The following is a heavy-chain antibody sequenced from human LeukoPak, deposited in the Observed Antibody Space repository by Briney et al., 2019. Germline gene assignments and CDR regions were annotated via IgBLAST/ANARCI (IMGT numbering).Heavy chain of an antibody. CDR3: ARNYYDFWSGVLDYYMDV. J-gene: IGHJ6*03. CDR1: GGSISSYY. CDR2: VYTSGST. D-gene: IGHD3-3*01. Sequence: SETLSLTCTASGGSISSYYWSWIRQPPGKGLEWIGYVYTSGSTNYNPSLKSRVTISVDTSKNQFSLKLSSVTAADTAVYYCARNYYDFWSGVLDYYMDVWGKGTTVTVSS. V-gene: IGHV4-4*09.